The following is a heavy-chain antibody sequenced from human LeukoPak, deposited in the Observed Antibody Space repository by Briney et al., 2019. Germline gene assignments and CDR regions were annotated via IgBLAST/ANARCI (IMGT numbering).Heavy chain of an antibody. V-gene: IGHV1-18*01. CDR1: GDAFITYG. D-gene: IGHD3-10*01. CDR2: ISAYNGNT. CDR3: ARVRVRAGSDI. J-gene: IGHJ3*02. Sequence: ASVKVSCKASGDAFITYGISWMRQAPGQGLEWMGWISAYNGNTNYAQKLQGRVTMTTDTSTSTAYMELRSLRSDDTAVYYCARVRVRAGSDIWGQGTMVTVSS.